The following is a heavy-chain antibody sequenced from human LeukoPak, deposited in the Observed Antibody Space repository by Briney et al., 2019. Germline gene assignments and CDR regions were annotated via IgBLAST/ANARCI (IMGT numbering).Heavy chain of an antibody. CDR3: ATTRGYSTNDAFDI. D-gene: IGHD5-18*01. CDR2: MYHSGTS. CDR1: GGSITTYY. Sequence: SDTLSLTCIVSGGSITTYYFNWIRQSPGKGLEWIGYMYHSGTSDYNPSLQSRVTISVDTSNNKVSLNLSSVTTADTAVYYCATTRGYSTNDAFDIWGQGTQVTVSS. J-gene: IGHJ3*02. V-gene: IGHV4-59*07.